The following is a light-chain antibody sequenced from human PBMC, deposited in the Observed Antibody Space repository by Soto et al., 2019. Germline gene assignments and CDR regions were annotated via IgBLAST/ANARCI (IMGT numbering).Light chain of an antibody. CDR3: QQYFSYPLT. J-gene: IGKJ4*01. Sequence: DLVMKQSPDSLAVSMGERATISCKSSQTISYTSINKTYLAWYQQRPGQPPKLLIYWASIRGSGVPDRLSGSGFGTDFTLTISSLQTEDVAVYYCQQYFSYPLTFGGGTKVDI. CDR1: QTISYTSINKTY. V-gene: IGKV4-1*01. CDR2: WAS.